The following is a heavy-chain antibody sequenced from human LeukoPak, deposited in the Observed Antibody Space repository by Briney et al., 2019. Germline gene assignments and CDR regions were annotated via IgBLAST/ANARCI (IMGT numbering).Heavy chain of an antibody. CDR3: ARFSGHSYGKSDY. CDR2: INHSGST. J-gene: IGHJ4*02. D-gene: IGHD5-18*01. CDR1: GGSFSGYY. Sequence: PSETLSLTCAVYGGSFSGYYWSWIRQPPGKGLEWIGEINHSGSTNYNPSLKSRVTISVDTSKNQFSLKLSSVTAADTAVYYCARFSGHSYGKSDYWGQGTLVTVSS. V-gene: IGHV4-34*01.